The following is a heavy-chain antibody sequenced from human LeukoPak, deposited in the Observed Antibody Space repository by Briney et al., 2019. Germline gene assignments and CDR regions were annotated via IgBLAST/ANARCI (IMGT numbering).Heavy chain of an antibody. CDR2: ISSSSSYI. CDR1: GFTFSSYS. CDR3: AREGNRRSFDY. Sequence: GGSLRLSCAASGFTFSSYSMNWVRQAPGKGLEWVSSISSSSSYIYYADSVKGRFTISRDNSKNTLYLQMNSLRAEDTAVYYCAREGNRRSFDYWGQGTLVTVSS. J-gene: IGHJ4*02. V-gene: IGHV3-21*01.